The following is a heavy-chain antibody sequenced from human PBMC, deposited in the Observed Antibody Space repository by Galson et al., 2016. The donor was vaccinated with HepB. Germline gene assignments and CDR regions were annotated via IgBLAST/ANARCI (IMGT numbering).Heavy chain of an antibody. J-gene: IGHJ6*02. CDR3: AKDVHPGIAVAGSPILDYYYGMDV. CDR1: GFTFSTYS. D-gene: IGHD6-19*01. CDR2: ISYDGNNQ. Sequence: SLRLSCAASGFTFSTYSMHWVRQAPGKGLEWVGLISYDGNNQYYGDSVRGRFTISRDNSKNTLYLQMNSLRPEDTAVYYCAKDVHPGIAVAGSPILDYYYGMDVWGQGTTVTVSS. V-gene: IGHV3-30*18.